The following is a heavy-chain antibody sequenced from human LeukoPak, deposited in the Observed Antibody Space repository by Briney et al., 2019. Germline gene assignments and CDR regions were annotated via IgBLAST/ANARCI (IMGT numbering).Heavy chain of an antibody. CDR2: INHSGST. J-gene: IGHJ4*02. Sequence: SETLSLTCAVYGGSFSGYYWSWIRQPPGKGLEWIGEINHSGSTNYNPSLKSRVTISVDTSKNQSSLKLSSVTAADTAVYYCARGIMGCPNYWGQGTLVTVSS. CDR3: ARGIMGCPNY. D-gene: IGHD2-15*01. V-gene: IGHV4-34*01. CDR1: GGSFSGYY.